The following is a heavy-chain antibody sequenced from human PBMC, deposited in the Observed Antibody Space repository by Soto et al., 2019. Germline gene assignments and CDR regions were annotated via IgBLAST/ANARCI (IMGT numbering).Heavy chain of an antibody. CDR2: ISSSSSYT. CDR3: ARNLNERRTGGPPHYFDY. Sequence: QVQLVESGGGLVKPGGSLRLSCAASGFTFSDYYMSWIRQAPGKGLEWVSYISSSSSYTNYADSVKGRFTISRDNAKNSLYLQMNSLRAEDTAVYYCARNLNERRTGGPPHYFDYWGQGTLVTVSS. D-gene: IGHD1-1*01. J-gene: IGHJ4*02. CDR1: GFTFSDYY. V-gene: IGHV3-11*06.